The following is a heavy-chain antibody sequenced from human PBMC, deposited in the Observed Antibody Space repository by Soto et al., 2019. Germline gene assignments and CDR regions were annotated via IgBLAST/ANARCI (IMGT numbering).Heavy chain of an antibody. V-gene: IGHV4-34*01. D-gene: IGHD6-19*01. CDR3: SRTGIAVAGNGD. CDR1: GASFSGYY. J-gene: IGHJ4*02. Sequence: QVQLQQWGAGLLKPSETLSLTCAVYGASFSGYYWSWIRQPPGKGLEWIGEINHSGSTNYNPSLKGRVTISVDTVKDQFSLELSPVNAADTAVYYCSRTGIAVAGNGDLGQGTLVTVSS. CDR2: INHSGST.